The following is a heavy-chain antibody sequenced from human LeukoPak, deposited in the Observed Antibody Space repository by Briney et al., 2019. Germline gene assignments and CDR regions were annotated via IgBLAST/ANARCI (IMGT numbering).Heavy chain of an antibody. D-gene: IGHD3-22*01. CDR2: IYSGGST. CDR1: GFTVSSNY. J-gene: IGHJ4*02. Sequence: GGPLRLSCAASGFTVSSNYMSWVRQAPGKGLEWVSVIYSGGSTYYADSVKGRFTISRDNSKNTLYLQMNSLRAEDTAVYYCARVGDYYDSSGASDYWGQGTLVTVSS. CDR3: ARVGDYYDSSGASDY. V-gene: IGHV3-53*01.